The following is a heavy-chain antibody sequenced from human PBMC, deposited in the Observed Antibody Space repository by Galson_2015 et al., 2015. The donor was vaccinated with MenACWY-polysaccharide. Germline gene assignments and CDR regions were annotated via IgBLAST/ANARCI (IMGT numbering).Heavy chain of an antibody. Sequence: LRLSCAASGFTFSTYWMTWVRQAPGKGLEWVANIKKDGTEKYYADSVKGRFTISRDNAKNSLDLQMDSLRAEDTATYYCARSGRMGVWGQGTTVTVSS. V-gene: IGHV3-7*01. CDR1: GFTFSTYW. D-gene: IGHD1-26*01. J-gene: IGHJ6*02. CDR2: IKKDGTEK. CDR3: ARSGRMGV.